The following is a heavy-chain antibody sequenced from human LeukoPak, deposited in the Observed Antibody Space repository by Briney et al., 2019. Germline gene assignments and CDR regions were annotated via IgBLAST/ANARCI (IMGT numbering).Heavy chain of an antibody. Sequence: SETLSLTCTVSGGSISSSSYYWGWIRQPPGKGLEWIGSIYYSGSTYYNPSLKSRVTISVDTSKNQFSLKLSSVTAADTAVYYCARHGGYYFDYWGQGNLVTVSS. D-gene: IGHD3-16*01. CDR2: IYYSGST. CDR1: GGSISSSSYY. V-gene: IGHV4-39*01. J-gene: IGHJ4*02. CDR3: ARHGGYYFDY.